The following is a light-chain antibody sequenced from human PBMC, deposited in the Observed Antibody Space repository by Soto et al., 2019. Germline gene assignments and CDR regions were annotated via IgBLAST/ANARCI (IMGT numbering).Light chain of an antibody. Sequence: EIVLTQSPGTLSLSPGERATLSCRASQSVGSGFLAWYQQKPGQAPRLLIYGASSRATGIPDRFSGSGSGTDFTLTISRLEPEDFAVYYCQQYGSSPYTFGQGTKVDIK. V-gene: IGKV3-20*01. CDR3: QQYGSSPYT. CDR1: QSVGSGF. CDR2: GAS. J-gene: IGKJ2*01.